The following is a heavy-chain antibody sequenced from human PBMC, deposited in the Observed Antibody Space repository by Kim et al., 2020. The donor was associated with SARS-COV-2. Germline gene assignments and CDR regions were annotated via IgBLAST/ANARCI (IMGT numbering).Heavy chain of an antibody. J-gene: IGHJ6*02. CDR1: GGTFSSYA. Sequence: SVKVSCKASGGTFSSYAISWVRQAPGQGLEWMGGIIPIFGTANYAQKFQGRVTITADESTSTAYMELSSLRSEDTAVYYCARGKEELVVVINYYYYGMDVWGQGTTVTVSS. CDR2: IIPIFGTA. CDR3: ARGKEELVVVINYYYYGMDV. V-gene: IGHV1-69*13. D-gene: IGHD3-22*01.